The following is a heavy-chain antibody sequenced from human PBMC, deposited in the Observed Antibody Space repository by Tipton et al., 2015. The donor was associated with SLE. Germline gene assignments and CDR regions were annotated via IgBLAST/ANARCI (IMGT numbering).Heavy chain of an antibody. CDR2: IYYSGST. J-gene: IGHJ2*01. CDR1: GGSISSYY. V-gene: IGHV4-59*01. Sequence: LRLSCTVSGGSISSYYWSWIRQPPGKGLEWIGYIYYSGSTNYNPSLKSRVTISVDTSKNQFSLKLSSVTAADTAVYYCAAQPVAGLWYFDLWGRGTLVTVSS. CDR3: AAQPVAGLWYFDL. D-gene: IGHD1-14*01.